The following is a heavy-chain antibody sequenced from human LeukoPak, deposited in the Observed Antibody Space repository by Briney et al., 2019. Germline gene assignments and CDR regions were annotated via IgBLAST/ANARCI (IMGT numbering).Heavy chain of an antibody. CDR2: IYYSGST. D-gene: IGHD3-10*01. CDR1: GGSISSYY. Sequence: SETLSLTCTVSGGSISSYYWCWIRQPPGKGLEWIGYIYYSGSTNYNPSLKSRVTISVDTSKNQFSLKLSSVTAADTAVYYCARRRSGRGWFDPWGQGTLVTVSS. V-gene: IGHV4-59*08. J-gene: IGHJ5*02. CDR3: ARRRSGRGWFDP.